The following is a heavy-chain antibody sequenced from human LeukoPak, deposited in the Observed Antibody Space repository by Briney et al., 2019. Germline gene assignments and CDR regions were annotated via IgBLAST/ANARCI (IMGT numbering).Heavy chain of an antibody. Sequence: PGGSLRLSCAASGLIFSSYAVSWARQAPGEGLEWVSSMSGRGGSTYYADSVKGRFTISRDNSKNTLDLQMNSLRGEDTAVYYCARRTPGVPIDYWGQGTLVTVSS. CDR1: GLIFSSYA. CDR3: ARRTPGVPIDY. V-gene: IGHV3-23*01. J-gene: IGHJ4*02. D-gene: IGHD3-10*01. CDR2: MSGRGGST.